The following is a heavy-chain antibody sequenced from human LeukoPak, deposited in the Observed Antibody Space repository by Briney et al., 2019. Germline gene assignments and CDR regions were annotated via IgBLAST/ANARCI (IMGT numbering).Heavy chain of an antibody. Sequence: PSETLSLTCAVYGGSFSGYYWSWIRQPPGKGLEWIGEINHSGSTNYNPSLKSRVTISVDTSKNQFSLKLSSVTAADTAVYYCERGRRGYYGSLYYFDYWGQGTLVTVSS. J-gene: IGHJ4*02. V-gene: IGHV4-34*01. CDR2: INHSGST. D-gene: IGHD3-10*01. CDR3: ERGRRGYYGSLYYFDY. CDR1: GGSFSGYY.